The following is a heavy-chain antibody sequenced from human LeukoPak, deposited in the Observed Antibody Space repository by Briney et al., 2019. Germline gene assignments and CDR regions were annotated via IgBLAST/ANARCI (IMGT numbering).Heavy chain of an antibody. CDR2: IWYDGSNK. CDR3: ARDRAAGAFDY. CDR1: GFTFSSYG. J-gene: IGHJ4*02. Sequence: GGSLRLSCAASGFTFSSYGMHGVRQAPGKGLDGVAVIWYDGSNKYYADSVKGRFTLSRDNSKNTLYLQMNSLRAEDTAVYYCARDRAAGAFDYWGQGPLVTVSS. V-gene: IGHV3-33*01. D-gene: IGHD6-13*01.